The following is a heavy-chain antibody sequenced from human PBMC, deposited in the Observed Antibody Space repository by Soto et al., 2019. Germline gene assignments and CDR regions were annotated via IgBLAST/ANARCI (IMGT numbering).Heavy chain of an antibody. CDR1: GFTFSSYA. V-gene: IGHV3-30-3*01. CDR3: ARVSGYNAFDI. Sequence: QVQLVESGGGVVQPGRSLRLSCAASGFTFSSYAMHWVRQAPGTGLEWVAVISYDGSNKYYADSVKGRFTISRDNSKNTLYLQMNSLRAEDTAVYYCARVSGYNAFDIWGQGTMVTVSS. D-gene: IGHD3-3*01. CDR2: ISYDGSNK. J-gene: IGHJ3*02.